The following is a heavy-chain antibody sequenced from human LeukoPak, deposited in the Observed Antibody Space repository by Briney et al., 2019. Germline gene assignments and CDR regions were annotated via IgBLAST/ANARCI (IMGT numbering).Heavy chain of an antibody. CDR3: ARDPYSGSYFDY. CDR1: GFTFSSYE. Sequence: GGSLRLSCAASGFTFSSYEMNWVRQAPGKGLEWVSYISSSGSTIYYADSVKGRFTISRDNAKNSLYLQMNSLRAEDTAVYYCARDPYSGSYFDYWGQGTLVTVSS. CDR2: ISSSGSTI. J-gene: IGHJ4*02. D-gene: IGHD1-26*01. V-gene: IGHV3-48*03.